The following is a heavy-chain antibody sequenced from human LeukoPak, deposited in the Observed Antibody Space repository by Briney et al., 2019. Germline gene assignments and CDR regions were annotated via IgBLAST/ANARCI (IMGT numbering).Heavy chain of an antibody. CDR3: ARDRGGGNFDY. Sequence: SGGSLRLSCAASGFTFSDYYMTWIRQAPGKGLEWVSYIISSGSTMYYADAVKGRSTISRDNAKNSLYLQVTSLRADDAAVYYCARDRGGGNFDYWGQGTLVTVSS. D-gene: IGHD3-16*01. J-gene: IGHJ4*02. CDR1: GFTFSDYY. V-gene: IGHV3-11*01. CDR2: IISSGSTM.